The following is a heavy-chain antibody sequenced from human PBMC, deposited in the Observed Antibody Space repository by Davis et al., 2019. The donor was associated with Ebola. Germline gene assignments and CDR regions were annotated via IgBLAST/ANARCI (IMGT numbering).Heavy chain of an antibody. J-gene: IGHJ6*02. CDR2: INHSGST. Sequence: SETLSLTCAVYGGSFSGYYWSWIRQPPGKGLEWIGEINHSGSTNYNPSLKNRVTISVDTSKNQFSLKLSSVTAADTAVYYCARGLRGYSYGRSYYYYYGMDVWGQGTTVTVSS. CDR1: GGSFSGYY. CDR3: ARGLRGYSYGRSYYYYYGMDV. D-gene: IGHD5-18*01. V-gene: IGHV4-34*01.